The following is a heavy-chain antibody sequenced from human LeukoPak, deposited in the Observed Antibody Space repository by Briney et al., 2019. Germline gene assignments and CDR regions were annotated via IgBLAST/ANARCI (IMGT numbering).Heavy chain of an antibody. V-gene: IGHV4-39*07. CDR1: GGSISNSSYY. D-gene: IGHD3-3*01. CDR3: ARYDFNKFFDY. CDR2: IYYSGST. J-gene: IGHJ4*02. Sequence: SETLSLTCSVSGGSISNSSYYWGWFRQPPGKGLEWLGSIYYSGSTYYNPSLKSRVTISVDTSKNQFSLKLSSVTAADTAVYYCARYDFNKFFDYWGQGTLVTVSS.